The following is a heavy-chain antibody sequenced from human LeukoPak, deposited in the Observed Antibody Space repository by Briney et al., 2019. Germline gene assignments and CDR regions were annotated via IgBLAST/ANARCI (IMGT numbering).Heavy chain of an antibody. J-gene: IGHJ4*02. D-gene: IGHD6-13*01. V-gene: IGHV4-39*07. CDR2: IYYSGST. Sequence: SETLSLTCTVSGGSISSSSYYWGWIRQPPGKGLEWTGSIYYSGSTYYNPSLKSRVTMSVDTSKNQFSLKLSSVTAVDTAVYYCARTPSRGDFDYWGQGTLVTVSS. CDR3: ARTPSRGDFDY. CDR1: GGSISSSSYY.